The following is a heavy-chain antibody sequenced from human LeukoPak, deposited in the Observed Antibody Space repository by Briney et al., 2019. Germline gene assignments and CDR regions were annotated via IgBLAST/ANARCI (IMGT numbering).Heavy chain of an antibody. D-gene: IGHD5-24*01. J-gene: IGHJ6*04. CDR2: ISSSSSYI. V-gene: IGHV3-21*01. Sequence: PGGSLRLFCAASGFTFSSYSMNWVRQAPGKGLEWVSSISSSSSYIYYADSVKGRFTISRDNAKNSLYLQMNSLRAEDTSVYYCARADGSPPGVWGKGTTVTVSS. CDR1: GFTFSSYS. CDR3: ARADGSPPGV.